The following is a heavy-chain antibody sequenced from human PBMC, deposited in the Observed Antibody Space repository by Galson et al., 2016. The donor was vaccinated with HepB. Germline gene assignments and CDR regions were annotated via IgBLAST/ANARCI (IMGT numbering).Heavy chain of an antibody. CDR3: ARDMYDFWSGYFCD. V-gene: IGHV3-74*01. D-gene: IGHD3-3*01. J-gene: IGHJ4*02. CDR1: GFTISSYW. CDR2: INIDGRST. Sequence: SLRLSCAASGFTISSYWMHWVRQAPGKGLVWVARINIDGRSTNYADSVKGRFIISRDNARNTVYLQMNSLRGEDTAVYYCARDMYDFWSGYFCDWGQGTLVTVSS.